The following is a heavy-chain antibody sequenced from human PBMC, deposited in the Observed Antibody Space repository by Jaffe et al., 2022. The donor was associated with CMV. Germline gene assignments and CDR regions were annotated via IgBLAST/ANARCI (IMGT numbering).Heavy chain of an antibody. J-gene: IGHJ3*02. Sequence: EVQLVESGGGLVKPGGSLRLSCAASGFTFSSYSMNWVRQAPGKGLEWVSSISSSSSYIYYADSVKGRFTISRDNAKNSLYLQMNSLRAEDTAVYYCARDMNLLYHFPGAFDIWGQGTMVTVSS. D-gene: IGHD2-8*01. CDR1: GFTFSSYS. CDR2: ISSSSSYI. V-gene: IGHV3-21*01. CDR3: ARDMNLLYHFPGAFDI.